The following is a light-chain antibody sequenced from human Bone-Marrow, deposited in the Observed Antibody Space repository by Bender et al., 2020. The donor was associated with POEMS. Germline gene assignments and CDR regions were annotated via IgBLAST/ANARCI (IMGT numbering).Light chain of an antibody. J-gene: IGLJ3*02. Sequence: SYVLTQPPSVSVAPGQTATISCGGNDFGSKSVYWYQQRPRQAPVLVVSDDGDRPSGIPERSSVSKSGNTATLTISRVEVGDEADYYCQVWDGSGLWVFGGGTRLTVL. CDR3: QVWDGSGLWV. V-gene: IGLV3-21*02. CDR2: DDG. CDR1: DFGSKS.